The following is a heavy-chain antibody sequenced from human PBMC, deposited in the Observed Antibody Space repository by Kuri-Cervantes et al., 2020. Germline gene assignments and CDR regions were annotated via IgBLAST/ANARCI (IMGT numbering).Heavy chain of an antibody. CDR1: GFTFSSYS. CDR2: IYYTGRT. J-gene: IGHJ4*02. V-gene: IGHV4-59*12. Sequence: ESLKISCAASGFTFSSYSMNWVRQAPGKGLEWIGAIYYTGRTYYKPSLKSRVTISIDTSKNLFSLRLNSVTAADTAVYYCARSDSSGWYFDYWGQGNLVTVSS. D-gene: IGHD6-25*01. CDR3: ARSDSSGWYFDY.